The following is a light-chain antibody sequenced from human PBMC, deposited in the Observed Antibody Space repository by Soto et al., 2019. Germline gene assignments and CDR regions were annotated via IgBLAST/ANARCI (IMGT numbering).Light chain of an antibody. CDR3: QQGNSFPLT. CDR2: AAS. CDR1: QDISSW. V-gene: IGKV1-12*01. Sequence: DIQMTQSPSSVSASVGDRVTITCRASQDISSWLAWYQRKPGKAPKILIYAASSLQSGVPSRFSGSGSGTDFTLTISSLQPEDSATYYCQQGNSFPLTFGGGTKVEIK. J-gene: IGKJ4*01.